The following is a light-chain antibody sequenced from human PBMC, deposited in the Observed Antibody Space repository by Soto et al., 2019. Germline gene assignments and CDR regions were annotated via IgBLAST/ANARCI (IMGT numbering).Light chain of an antibody. V-gene: IGKV1-17*01. CDR3: LQYYSYPRS. CDR2: SPS. CDR1: QGIRAD. J-gene: IGKJ1*01. Sequence: DIQMTQSPSTLSASVGDRVTTTCRAGQGIRADLAWYQQKPGKAPKRLIYSPSSLQSGVPSRFSGGGSGTEFTLTISSLQPEDFASYYCLQYYSYPRSVGQGTRV.